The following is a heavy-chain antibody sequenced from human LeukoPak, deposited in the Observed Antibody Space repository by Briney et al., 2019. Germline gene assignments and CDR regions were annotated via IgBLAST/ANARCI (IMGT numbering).Heavy chain of an antibody. D-gene: IGHD3-22*01. CDR2: IWYDGSNK. CDR3: TTDTRRDSNSYYFDH. V-gene: IGHV3-33*01. Sequence: PGKSLRLSCAASGFTLSSYGMYWVRQAPGKGLEWVAVIWYDGSNKYHADSVKGRFTISRDNSKNTLYLQMNSLRAEDTAVYYCTTDTRRDSNSYYFDHWGQGTLVTVSS. J-gene: IGHJ4*02. CDR1: GFTLSSYG.